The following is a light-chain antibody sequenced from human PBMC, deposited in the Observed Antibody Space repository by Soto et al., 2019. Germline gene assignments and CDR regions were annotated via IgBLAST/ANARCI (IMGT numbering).Light chain of an antibody. J-gene: IGKJ1*01. CDR3: QHSYSTPPP. Sequence: DIQMTQSPSSLSASVGDRVTITCRASQSISSYLNWYQQKPGKAPKLLIYAASSLQSGVPSRFSGSGSETDFTPTISSLQPADFATYYCQHSYSTPPPFGQGTKVEIK. V-gene: IGKV1-39*01. CDR1: QSISSY. CDR2: AAS.